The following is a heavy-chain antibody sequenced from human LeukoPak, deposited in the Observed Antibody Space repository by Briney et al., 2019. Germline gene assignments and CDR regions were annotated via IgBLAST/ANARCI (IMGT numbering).Heavy chain of an antibody. D-gene: IGHD3-10*01. J-gene: IGHJ6*03. CDR3: AVYYYGSGSQKRYYYYMDV. Sequence: PGGSLRLSCAASGFTVSSNYMSWVRQAPGKGLECVSDIYSDGTTYYADSVKGRFIISRDKSKNTLYLQMNILRAEDTAVYYCAVYYYGSGSQKRYYYYMDVWGKGTTVTVSS. CDR2: IYSDGTT. CDR1: GFTVSSNY. V-gene: IGHV3-53*01.